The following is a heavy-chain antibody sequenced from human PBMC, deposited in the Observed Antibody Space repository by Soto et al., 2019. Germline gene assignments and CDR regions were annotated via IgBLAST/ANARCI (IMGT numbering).Heavy chain of an antibody. D-gene: IGHD4-17*01. Sequence: VXSVKVSCQASGCTFTCYYRNLVRQAPGQGLEWMGRINPNSGGTNYAQKFQGWVTMTRDTSISTAYMELSRMRSDDTAVYYCAKSNYGDGAFDIWGHGTMVTVSS. CDR2: INPNSGGT. CDR1: GCTFTCYY. J-gene: IGHJ3*02. V-gene: IGHV1-2*04. CDR3: AKSNYGDGAFDI.